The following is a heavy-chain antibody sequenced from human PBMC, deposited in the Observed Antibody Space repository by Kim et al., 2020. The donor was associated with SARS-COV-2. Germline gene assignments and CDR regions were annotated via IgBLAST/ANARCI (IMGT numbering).Heavy chain of an antibody. Sequence: TTDYAAPVKGRLTISREVSKNTLYLQMNSLKTEDTAVYYCHVDTAKGDYWGQGTLVTVSS. J-gene: IGHJ4*02. CDR2: TT. D-gene: IGHD5-18*01. CDR3: HVDTAKGDY. V-gene: IGHV3-15*01.